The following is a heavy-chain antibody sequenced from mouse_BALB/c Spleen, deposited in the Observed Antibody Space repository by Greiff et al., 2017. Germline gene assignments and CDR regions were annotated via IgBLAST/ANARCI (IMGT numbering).Heavy chain of an antibody. Sequence: VMLVESGPGLVAPSQSLSITCTVSGFSLSRYSVHWVRQPPGKGLEWLGMIWGGGSTGYNSALKSRLSISKDNSKSQVFLKMNSLQTDDTAMYYCASPSTMMGYYAMDYWGQGTSVTVSS. J-gene: IGHJ4*01. CDR1: GFSLSRYS. CDR3: ASPSTMMGYYAMDY. CDR2: IWGGGST. D-gene: IGHD2-4*01. V-gene: IGHV2-6-4*01.